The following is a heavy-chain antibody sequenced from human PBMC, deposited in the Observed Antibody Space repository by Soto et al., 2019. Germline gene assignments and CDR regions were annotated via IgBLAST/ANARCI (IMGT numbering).Heavy chain of an antibody. CDR2: IGSRTSDI. CDR3: VRDYYDTSGYPNTFDM. CDR1: GFTLSRHT. D-gene: IGHD3-22*01. J-gene: IGHJ3*02. V-gene: IGHV3-21*01. Sequence: GGSLRLSCAASGFTLSRHTMNWVRQAPGKGLEWVSFIGSRTSDIYYADSVKGRFTISRDNAKNSLYLDLTRLRAEDTAVYFCVRDYYDTSGYPNTFDMWGQGTMVTVS.